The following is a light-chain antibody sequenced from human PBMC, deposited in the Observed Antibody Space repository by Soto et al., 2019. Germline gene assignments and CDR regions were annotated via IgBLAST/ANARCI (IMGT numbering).Light chain of an antibody. CDR2: KAS. J-gene: IGKJ1*01. Sequence: EIQLTQAPSTLSETVGDRVTITCRASQSISSWLAWYQQKPGKAPKLLIYKASSLESGVPSRFSGSGSGTEFTLTISSLQPDDFATYYCQQYNSYPGFGQGTKVDIK. CDR1: QSISSW. CDR3: QQYNSYPG. V-gene: IGKV1-5*03.